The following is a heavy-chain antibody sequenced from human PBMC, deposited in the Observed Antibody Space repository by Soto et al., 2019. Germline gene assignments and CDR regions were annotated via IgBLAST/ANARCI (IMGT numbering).Heavy chain of an antibody. Sequence: QVQLVQSGAEVKKPGSSVKVSCKASGGTFSSYAISWVRQAPGQGLEWMGGIIPIFGTANYAQKFQGRVTITADESTSTAYMELGSLRSEDTAVYYCARVDVVVPAAIHYYYGMDVWGQGTTVTVSS. V-gene: IGHV1-69*01. CDR2: IIPIFGTA. CDR3: ARVDVVVPAAIHYYYGMDV. D-gene: IGHD2-2*01. J-gene: IGHJ6*02. CDR1: GGTFSSYA.